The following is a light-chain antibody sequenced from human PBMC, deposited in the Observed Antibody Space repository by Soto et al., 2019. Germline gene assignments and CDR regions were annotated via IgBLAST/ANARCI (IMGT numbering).Light chain of an antibody. CDR3: LHDYFYPLT. J-gene: IGKJ4*01. CDR2: AAS. CDR1: RDITTA. V-gene: IGKV1-6*01. Sequence: AIQLTQSPSSLSASVLDRCTITCRASRDITTALGWYQHLPGKAPKVLIFAASTLYSGVPSRFSGSGSGTEFTLTISSLQPEDSGTYYCLHDYFYPLTFGGGTKVDIK.